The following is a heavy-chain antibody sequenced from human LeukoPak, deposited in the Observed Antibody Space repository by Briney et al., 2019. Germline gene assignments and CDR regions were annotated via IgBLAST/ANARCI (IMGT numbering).Heavy chain of an antibody. CDR2: ISGSGGST. D-gene: IGHD3-10*01. CDR3: AKDSTTYYYGSGSDY. Sequence: GGSPRLSCAASGFTFSSYAMSWVRQAPGKGLEWVSAISGSGGSTYYADSVKGRFTISRDNSKNTLYLQMNSLRAEDTAVYYCAKDSTTYYYGSGSDYWGQGTLVTVSS. CDR1: GFTFSSYA. V-gene: IGHV3-23*01. J-gene: IGHJ4*02.